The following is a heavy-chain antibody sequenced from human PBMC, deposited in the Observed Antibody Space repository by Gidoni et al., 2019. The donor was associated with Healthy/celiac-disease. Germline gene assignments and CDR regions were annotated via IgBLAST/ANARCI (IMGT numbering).Heavy chain of an antibody. Sequence: EVQLVASGGGLVNPGGSLRLSCSASGFTFSRYSLTWVRQATGKGLEWVSSISSSSSYIYYADSVKGRFTISRDNAKNSLYLQMNSLRAEDTAVYYCARDRGGNSFDPWGQGTLVTVSS. J-gene: IGHJ5*02. CDR1: GFTFSRYS. CDR3: ARDRGGNSFDP. V-gene: IGHV3-21*01. D-gene: IGHD2-15*01. CDR2: ISSSSSYI.